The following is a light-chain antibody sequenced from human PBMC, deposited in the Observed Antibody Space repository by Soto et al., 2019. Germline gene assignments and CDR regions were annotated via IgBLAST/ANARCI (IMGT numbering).Light chain of an antibody. Sequence: DTQMTQAPSTVTASVGDRVTISCRASQSVSSWLAWYQQKPGKAPKLLIYDASTLESGVPSRFSGCGSGTEFTLTISGLQPEDSATYFCQHDESYPLTFGGGRKVDIK. CDR1: QSVSSW. CDR3: QHDESYPLT. V-gene: IGKV1-5*03. CDR2: DAS. J-gene: IGKJ4*01.